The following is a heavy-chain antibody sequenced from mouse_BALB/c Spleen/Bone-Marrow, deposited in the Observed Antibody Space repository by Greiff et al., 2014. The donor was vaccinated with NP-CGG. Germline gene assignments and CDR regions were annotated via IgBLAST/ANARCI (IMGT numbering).Heavy chain of an antibody. CDR3: ARDCGNYVRFAY. CDR1: GFTFTDYY. D-gene: IGHD2-1*01. CDR2: IRNKANGYTT. V-gene: IGHV7-3*02. J-gene: IGHJ3*01. Sequence: EVMLVESGGGLVQPGGSLRLSCATPGFTFTDYYMSWVRQPPGKALEWLGFIRNKANGYTTEYSASVKGRFTISRDNSQSILYLQMNTLRAEDSATYYCARDCGNYVRFAYWGQGTLVTVSA.